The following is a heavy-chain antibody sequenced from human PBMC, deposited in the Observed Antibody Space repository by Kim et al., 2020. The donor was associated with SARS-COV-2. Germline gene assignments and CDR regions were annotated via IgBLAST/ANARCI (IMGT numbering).Heavy chain of an antibody. CDR1: RYTFTGYY. Sequence: ASVKVSCKASRYTFTGYYMHWVRQAPGQGLEWMGWINPNSGGTNYAQKFQDRVTMTRDTSISTAYLELSRLRPDDTAVYYCARRASITMIVVVYNWFDPWCQGTLVTVSS. CDR2: INPNSGGT. D-gene: IGHD3-22*01. V-gene: IGHV1-2*02. CDR3: ARRASITMIVVVYNWFDP. J-gene: IGHJ5*02.